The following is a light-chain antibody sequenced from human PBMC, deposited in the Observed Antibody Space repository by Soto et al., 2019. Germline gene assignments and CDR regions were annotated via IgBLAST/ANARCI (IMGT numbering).Light chain of an antibody. CDR2: DAS. CDR3: QQYSNLIT. J-gene: IGKJ5*01. CDR1: QDVSNY. Sequence: DIQMTQSPSSLSASVGYRVTITCQASQDVSNYLNWYQQKLGKAPKLLIYDASNLETGVPSRFSGSGSGTYFSFTISSLKPEDFATYYCQQYSNLITFGQGTRLEL. V-gene: IGKV1-33*01.